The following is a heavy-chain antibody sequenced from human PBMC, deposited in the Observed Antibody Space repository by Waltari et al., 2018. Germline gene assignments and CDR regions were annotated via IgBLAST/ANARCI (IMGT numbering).Heavy chain of an antibody. Sequence: EVQLVASAGGLVQPSRSLRRYSAVSGCNFADYAMHWVRQAPGKGLEWVSGISWNSDNIGYADSVKGRFTISRDNAKNSLYLQMNSLRPEDTALYYCAKGHSGSYGLKDWGQGTLVTVSS. CDR3: AKGHSGSYGLKD. J-gene: IGHJ4*02. D-gene: IGHD1-26*01. CDR1: GCNFADYA. V-gene: IGHV3-9*01. CDR2: ISWNSDNI.